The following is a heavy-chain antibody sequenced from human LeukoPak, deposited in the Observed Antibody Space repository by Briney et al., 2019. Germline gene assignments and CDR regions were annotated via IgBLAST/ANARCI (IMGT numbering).Heavy chain of an antibody. Sequence: SETLSLTCTVSGGSISSSSYYWGWIRQPPGKGLEWIGSIYYSGSTYYNPSLKSRVTISVDTSKNQFSLKLSSVTAADTAVYYCARRDGYNFFHDAFDIWGQGTMVTVSS. V-gene: IGHV4-39*07. CDR3: ARRDGYNFFHDAFDI. CDR1: GGSISSSSYY. CDR2: IYYSGST. D-gene: IGHD5-24*01. J-gene: IGHJ3*02.